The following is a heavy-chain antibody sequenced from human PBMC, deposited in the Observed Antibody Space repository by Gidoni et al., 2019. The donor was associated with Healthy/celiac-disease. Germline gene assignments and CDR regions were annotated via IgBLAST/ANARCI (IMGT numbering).Heavy chain of an antibody. CDR2: IIPIFGTA. CDR1: GGTLSSYS. D-gene: IGHD5-12*01. CDR3: ASGRDGYNRLPDI. Sequence: VQRVQSGAGGKKPGSSGKVSCKASGGTLSSYSISWVRQAPGQGLEWMGGIIPIFGTANYAQKFQGRVTITADKSTSTAYMELSSLRSEDTAVYYCASGRDGYNRLPDIWGQGTMVTVSS. J-gene: IGHJ3*02. V-gene: IGHV1-69*06.